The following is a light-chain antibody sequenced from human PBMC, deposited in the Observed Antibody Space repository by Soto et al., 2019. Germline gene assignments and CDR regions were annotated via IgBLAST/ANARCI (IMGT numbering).Light chain of an antibody. J-gene: IGLJ1*01. CDR2: EVS. V-gene: IGLV2-23*02. Sequence: QSALTQPASVSGSPGQSITISCTGTSSDVGSYNLVSWYQHHPGKAPKLMIYEVSKRPSGVSNRSSGSKSGNTASLTISGLQPDDEFDYYRCSYAGSSTFSYASGTGTKVT. CDR3: CSYAGSSTFSYA. CDR1: SSDVGSYNL.